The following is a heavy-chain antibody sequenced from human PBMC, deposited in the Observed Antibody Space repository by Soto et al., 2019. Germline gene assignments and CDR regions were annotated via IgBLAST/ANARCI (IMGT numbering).Heavy chain of an antibody. CDR1: GGTFSSYR. D-gene: IGHD6-13*01. CDR2: IVPIHRTA. J-gene: IGHJ4*02. V-gene: IGHV1-69*13. Sequence: SVKVSCKASGGTFSSYRINWVRQAPGQGPEWVGGIVPIHRTADYAQKFQGRVTITADESARTSYMELRSLKSQDTAVYYCVRDSGAKLSSSWGQGTLVTVSS. CDR3: VRDSGAKLSSS.